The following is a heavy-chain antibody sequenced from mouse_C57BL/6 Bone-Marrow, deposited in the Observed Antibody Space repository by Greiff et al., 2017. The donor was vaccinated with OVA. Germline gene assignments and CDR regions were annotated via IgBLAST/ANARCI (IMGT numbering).Heavy chain of an antibody. J-gene: IGHJ4*01. CDR1: GFTFSDYG. D-gene: IGHD2-4*01. V-gene: IGHV5-17*01. Sequence: EVKVVESGGGLVKPGGSLKLSCAASGFTFSDYGMPWVRQAPEKGLEWVAYISSGSSTIYYADTVKGRFTISRDNAKNTLFLQMTGLRSDDTAMYYCARIYYDYAMDYWGQGTSVTVSS. CDR2: ISSGSSTI. CDR3: ARIYYDYAMDY.